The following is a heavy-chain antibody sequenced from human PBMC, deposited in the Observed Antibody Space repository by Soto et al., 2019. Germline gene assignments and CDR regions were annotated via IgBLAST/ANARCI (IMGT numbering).Heavy chain of an antibody. V-gene: IGHV1-8*01. D-gene: IGHD1-26*01. J-gene: IGHJ3*02. CDR1: GYTFTSYD. CDR3: ARERSSGAFDI. Sequence: QVQLVQSGAEVKKPGASVKVSCKTSGYTFTSYDINWVRQATGQGLEWMGWMNPNSGNTAYAQKFQGRVTMTRNTSLSTAYMELSSLSSEYTAVYYCARERSSGAFDIWGQGTMVTVSS. CDR2: MNPNSGNT.